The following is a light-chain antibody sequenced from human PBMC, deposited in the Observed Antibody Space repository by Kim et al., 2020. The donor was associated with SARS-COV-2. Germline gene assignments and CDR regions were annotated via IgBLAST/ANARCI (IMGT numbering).Light chain of an antibody. V-gene: IGKV3-15*01. CDR3: QQYNKGPLI. J-gene: IGKJ4*01. Sequence: EIVMTQSPVTLSVSPGERATLSCRASQSVNSNLAWYQQKPGQAPRLLIYGASTRATGIPARFSGSGSGTEFSLTISSLQPEDFAVYYCQQYNKGPLIFGGGTKVEIK. CDR1: QSVNSN. CDR2: GAS.